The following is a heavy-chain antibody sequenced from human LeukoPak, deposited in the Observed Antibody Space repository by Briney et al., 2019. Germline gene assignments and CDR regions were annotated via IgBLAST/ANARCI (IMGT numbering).Heavy chain of an antibody. J-gene: IGHJ4*02. D-gene: IGHD3-3*01. CDR3: ASHPSITIFGVVPPD. CDR1: GGSFSGYY. Sequence: SETLSLTCAVYGGSFSGYYWSWIRQPPGKGLEWIGEINHSGSTNYNPSLKSQVTISVDTSKNQFSLKLSSVTAADTAVYYCASHPSITIFGVVPPDWGQGTLVTVSS. V-gene: IGHV4-34*01. CDR2: INHSGST.